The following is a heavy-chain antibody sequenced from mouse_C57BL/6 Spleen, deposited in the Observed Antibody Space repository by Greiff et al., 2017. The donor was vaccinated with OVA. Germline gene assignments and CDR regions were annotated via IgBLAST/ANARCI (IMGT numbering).Heavy chain of an antibody. D-gene: IGHD2-5*01. V-gene: IGHV7-1*01. J-gene: IGHJ4*01. CDR3: ARESDYSNYYAMDY. CDR2: SRNKANDYTT. CDR1: GFTFSDFY. Sequence: EVKLMESGGGLVQSGRSLRLSCATSGFTFSDFYMEWVRQAPGKGLEWIAASRNKANDYTTEYSASVKGRFIVSRDTSQSILYLQMNALRAEDTAIYDCARESDYSNYYAMDYWGQGTSVTVSS.